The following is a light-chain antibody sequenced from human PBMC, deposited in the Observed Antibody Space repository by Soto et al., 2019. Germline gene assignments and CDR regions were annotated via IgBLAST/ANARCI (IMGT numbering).Light chain of an antibody. CDR2: QIS. J-gene: IGKJ1*01. V-gene: IGKV2-24*01. CDR1: ESLVHSDGVTY. Sequence: DILLTQTPLTSSVTPGQPASFSWGPSESLVHSDGVTYLSWLHQRPGQPPRLLIYQISKRFSGVLDRFTGSGAGTNFTLNISRVEVEDVGTFFCMQSSQLRTFGQGTKVDIK. CDR3: MQSSQLRT.